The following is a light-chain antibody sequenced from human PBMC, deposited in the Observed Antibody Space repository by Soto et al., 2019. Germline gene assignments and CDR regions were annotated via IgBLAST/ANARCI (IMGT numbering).Light chain of an antibody. CDR3: QQRSNWPPPT. CDR2: GAS. J-gene: IGKJ4*01. CDR1: QSVSSSY. V-gene: IGKV3D-20*02. Sequence: EIVLKQSPGTLSLYPGERATLPCRASQSVSSSYLAWYQQKPGQAPRLLIYGASSRATGIPDRFSGSGSGTDFTLTISSLEPEDFAVYYCQQRSNWPPPTFGGGTKVDVK.